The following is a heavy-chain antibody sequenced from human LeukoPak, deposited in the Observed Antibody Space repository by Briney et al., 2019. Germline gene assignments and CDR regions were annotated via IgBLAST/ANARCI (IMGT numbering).Heavy chain of an antibody. Sequence: GGSLRLSCAASGFGFSSYAMHWVRQAPGKGLEWVAFIRHDGSHHYHGDSVKGRFTISRDNSKNTLYLEMTSLRPEDTAVYYCAKVRLLGALDDAFDVWGRGTMVTV. D-gene: IGHD3-16*01. CDR3: AKVRLLGALDDAFDV. V-gene: IGHV3-30*02. J-gene: IGHJ3*01. CDR2: IRHDGSHH. CDR1: GFGFSSYA.